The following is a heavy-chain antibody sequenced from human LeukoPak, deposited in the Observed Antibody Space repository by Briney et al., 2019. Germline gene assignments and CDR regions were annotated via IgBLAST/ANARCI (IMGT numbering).Heavy chain of an antibody. CDR3: AGGVVDYDSSGYYPSFDY. CDR2: INHSGST. V-gene: IGHV4-34*01. CDR1: GGSFSGYY. J-gene: IGHJ4*02. Sequence: SETLSLTCAVYGGSFSGYYWSWIRQPPGKGLEWIGEINHSGSTNYNPSLKSRVTISVDTSKNQFSLKLSSVTAADTAVYYCAGGVVDYDSSGYYPSFDYWGQGTLVTVSS. D-gene: IGHD3-22*01.